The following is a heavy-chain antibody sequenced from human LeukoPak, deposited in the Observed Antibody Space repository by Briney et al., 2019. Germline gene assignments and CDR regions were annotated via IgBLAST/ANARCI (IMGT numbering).Heavy chain of an antibody. CDR2: ISNSGST. Sequence: SETLSLTCTVSGGSISSHYWTWIRQSPVKGLEWIGDISNSGSTSYNPSLKSWVTISIDTSKNQFSLKLSSVTAADTAAYYCGRDALVGYFSYYYMDVWGKGTTVTVSS. V-gene: IGHV4-59*11. CDR1: GGSISSHY. D-gene: IGHD2-15*01. CDR3: GRDALVGYFSYYYMDV. J-gene: IGHJ6*03.